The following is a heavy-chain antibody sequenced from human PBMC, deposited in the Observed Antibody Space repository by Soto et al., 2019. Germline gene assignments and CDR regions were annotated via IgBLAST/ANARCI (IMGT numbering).Heavy chain of an antibody. D-gene: IGHD2-21*02. V-gene: IGHV3-23*01. CDR3: AKDDFTDRGDDYFDY. J-gene: IGHJ4*02. CDR2: IGASGDIT. CDR1: VFSFTKFA. Sequence: GRSLRLCCAASVFSFTKFAMSWFRQAPGKGLEWVAGIGASGDITWYADSVKGRLSISRDNSKNTLYLQLNSLRFEDTAVYYCAKDDFTDRGDDYFDYWGPGTLVTVSS.